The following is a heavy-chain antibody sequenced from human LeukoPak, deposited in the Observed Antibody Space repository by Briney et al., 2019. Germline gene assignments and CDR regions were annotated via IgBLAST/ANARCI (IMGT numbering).Heavy chain of an antibody. Sequence: PGGSLRLSCAASGVTFSSYGMHWVRQAPGKGLEWVSAISGSGGSTYYADSVKGRFTISRDNSKNTLYLQMNSLRAEDTAVYYCAKASETMATIDYWGQGTLVTVSS. CDR2: ISGSGGST. CDR3: AKASETMATIDY. D-gene: IGHD5-12*01. CDR1: GVTFSSYG. V-gene: IGHV3-23*01. J-gene: IGHJ4*02.